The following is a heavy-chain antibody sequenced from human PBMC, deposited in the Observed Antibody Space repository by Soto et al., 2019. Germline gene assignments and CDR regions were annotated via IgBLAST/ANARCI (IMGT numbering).Heavy chain of an antibody. V-gene: IGHV3-30-3*01. CDR1: GFTFSSYA. CDR2: ISYDGSNK. CDR3: ARDRDSSGYYFDY. J-gene: IGHJ4*02. Sequence: QVQLVESGGGVVQPGRSLRLSCAASGFTFSSYAMHWVRQALGKGLEWVAVISYDGSNKYYADSVKGRFTISRDNSKNTLYLQMNSLRAEDTAVYYCARDRDSSGYYFDYWGQGTLVTVSS. D-gene: IGHD3-22*01.